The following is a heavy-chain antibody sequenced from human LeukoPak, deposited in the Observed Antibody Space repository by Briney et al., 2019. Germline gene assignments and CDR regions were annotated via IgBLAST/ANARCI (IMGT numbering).Heavy chain of an antibody. CDR1: GYTFTSYG. Sequence: ASVKVSCKASGYTFTSYGISWVRQTPGQGLEWMGWISGNNENADYAQKFQGRVTLTTDTSTSTAYMELRRLRSDDTAVHYCAIARYGDYVMYYYYMDVWGKGTTVTVSS. V-gene: IGHV1-18*01. CDR2: ISGNNENA. J-gene: IGHJ6*03. CDR3: AIARYGDYVMYYYYMDV. D-gene: IGHD4-17*01.